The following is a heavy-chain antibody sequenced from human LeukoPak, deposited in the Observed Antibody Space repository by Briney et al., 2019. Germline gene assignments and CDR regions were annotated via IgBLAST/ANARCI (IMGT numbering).Heavy chain of an antibody. Sequence: GGSLRLSCAASGFAFNSYAMTWVRQAPGKGLEWVSNINDHGDQTYYADFVKGRFTIFRDNSKNELFLQMDNLTAEDPAVYYCAKTQWKVGAIDYFDYWGQGLVVRVP. CDR2: INDHGDQT. J-gene: IGHJ4*02. V-gene: IGHV3-23*01. D-gene: IGHD1-26*01. CDR3: AKTQWKVGAIDYFDY. CDR1: GFAFNSYA.